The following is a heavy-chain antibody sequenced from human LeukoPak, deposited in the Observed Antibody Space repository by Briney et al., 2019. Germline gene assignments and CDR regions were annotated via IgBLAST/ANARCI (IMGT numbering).Heavy chain of an antibody. CDR1: GFTFSSYG. CDR3: AKDRASHGSELGGY. V-gene: IGHV3-33*06. D-gene: IGHD1-26*01. CDR2: IWYDGGNK. J-gene: IGHJ4*02. Sequence: PGGSLRLSCAASGFTFSSYGMHWVRQAPGKGLEWVAVIWYDGGNKYYADSVKGRFTISRDNSKNTLYLQMNSLRAEDTAVYYCAKDRASHGSELGGYWGQGTLVTVSS.